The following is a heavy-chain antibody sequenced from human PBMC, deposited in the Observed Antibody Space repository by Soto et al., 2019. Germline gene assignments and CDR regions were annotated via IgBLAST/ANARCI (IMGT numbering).Heavy chain of an antibody. CDR1: YGSISVSTVF. D-gene: IGHD4-4*01. CDR3: ARTTGSHLDF. J-gene: IGHJ4*02. CDR2: IDYSGTD. V-gene: IGHV4-39*01. Sequence: SETLSLTCTVSYGSISVSTVFWGWVRQPPGKGLEWIGTIDYSGTDYSNPSLVTRVTFHVHTSKNQFSLTLYSVTAADTAVYYCARTTGSHLDFWGQGIRVTV.